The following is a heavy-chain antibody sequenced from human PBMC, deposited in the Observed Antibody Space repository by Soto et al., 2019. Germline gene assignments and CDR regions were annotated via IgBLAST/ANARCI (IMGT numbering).Heavy chain of an antibody. J-gene: IGHJ4*02. CDR3: TRRTRAVAGFAADY. CDR1: GFTFGDYA. D-gene: IGHD6-19*01. CDR2: IRSKAYGGTT. V-gene: IGHV3-49*03. Sequence: GGSLRLSCTASGFTFGDYAMSWFRQAPGKGLEWVGFIRSKAYGGTTEYAASVKGRFTIPRDDSKSIAYLQMNSLKTEDTAVYYCTRRTRAVAGFAADYWGQGTLVTVSS.